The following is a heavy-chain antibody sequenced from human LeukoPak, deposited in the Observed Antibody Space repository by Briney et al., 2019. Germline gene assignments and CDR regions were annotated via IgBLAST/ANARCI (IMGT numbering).Heavy chain of an antibody. D-gene: IGHD6-19*01. Sequence: PSETLSLTCTVSGGSISSSSYYWGWIRQPPGKGLEWIGSIYYSGSTYYNPSLKSRATISIDTSKNQFSLQLSSVTAADTAVYYCAREYTLYRSGWFLDYWGQGSVVTVSS. CDR3: AREYTLYRSGWFLDY. CDR1: GGSISSSSYY. J-gene: IGHJ4*02. V-gene: IGHV4-39*07. CDR2: IYYSGST.